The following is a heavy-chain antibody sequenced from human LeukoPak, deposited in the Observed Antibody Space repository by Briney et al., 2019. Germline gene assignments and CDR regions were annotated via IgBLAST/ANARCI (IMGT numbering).Heavy chain of an antibody. Sequence: PGGSLRLSCAASGFTFSTYAIHWVRQAPGKVLEWVALISSDGKNKHYADSVKGRFTISRDNSKNTLYLQMNSLRAEDTAVYYCARGGRYNILTGFRRDRHDAFDIWGQGTLVTVSS. CDR2: ISSDGKNK. J-gene: IGHJ3*02. D-gene: IGHD3-9*01. CDR3: ARGGRYNILTGFRRDRHDAFDI. V-gene: IGHV3-30*04. CDR1: GFTFSTYA.